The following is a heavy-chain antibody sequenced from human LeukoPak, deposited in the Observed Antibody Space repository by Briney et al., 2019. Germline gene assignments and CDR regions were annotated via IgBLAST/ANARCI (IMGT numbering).Heavy chain of an antibody. V-gene: IGHV3-23*01. CDR3: AKGTRITMIIDAFDI. CDR1: GFTFSSYG. Sequence: PGGSLRLSCAASGFTFSSYGMSWVRQAPGKGLEWVSAISGSGGSTYYADSVKGRFTISRDNSKNTLYLQMNSLRAEDTAVYYCAKGTRITMIIDAFDIWGQGTMVTVSS. D-gene: IGHD3-22*01. J-gene: IGHJ3*02. CDR2: ISGSGGST.